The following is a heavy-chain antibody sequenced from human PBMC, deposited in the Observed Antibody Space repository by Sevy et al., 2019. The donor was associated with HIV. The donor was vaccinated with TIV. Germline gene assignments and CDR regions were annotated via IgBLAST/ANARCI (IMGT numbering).Heavy chain of an antibody. CDR1: GFTFSAYW. J-gene: IGHJ3*02. V-gene: IGHV3-7*01. CDR2: IKLGGNDK. CDR3: VRDGDRDFDI. Sequence: GGSLRLSCAASGFTFSAYWMNWVRQAPGKGLEWVANIKLGGNDKSYVDSVKGRFTISSDNAEQSLFLKMNSLRADDTDIYYCVRDGDRDFDIWGQGTMVTVSS.